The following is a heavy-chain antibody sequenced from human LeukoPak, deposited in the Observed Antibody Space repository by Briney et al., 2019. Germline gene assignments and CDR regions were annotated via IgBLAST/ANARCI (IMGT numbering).Heavy chain of an antibody. V-gene: IGHV3-74*01. CDR2: INSDGSST. J-gene: IGHJ3*02. Sequence: GGSLRLSCAASGFTFSSYWMHWVRQAPGKGLVWVSRINSDGSSTSYADSVKGRFTISRDNAKNTLYLQMNSLRAEDTAVYYCARARRDGYNPFAFDIWGQGTVVTASS. D-gene: IGHD5-24*01. CDR1: GFTFSSYW. CDR3: ARARRDGYNPFAFDI.